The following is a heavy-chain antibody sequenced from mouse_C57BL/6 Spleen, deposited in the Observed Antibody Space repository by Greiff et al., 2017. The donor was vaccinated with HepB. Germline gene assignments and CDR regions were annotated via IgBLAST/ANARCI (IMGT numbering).Heavy chain of an antibody. CDR1: GFNIKNTY. CDR2: IDPANGNT. CDR3: ARAQDYDYDFDY. J-gene: IGHJ2*01. Sequence: EVQGVESVAELVRPGASVKLSCTASGFNIKNTYMHWVKQRPEQGLEWIGRIDPANGNTKYAPKFQGKATITADTSSNTAYLQLSSLTSEDTAIYYCARAQDYDYDFDYWGQGTTLTVSS. D-gene: IGHD2-4*01. V-gene: IGHV14-3*01.